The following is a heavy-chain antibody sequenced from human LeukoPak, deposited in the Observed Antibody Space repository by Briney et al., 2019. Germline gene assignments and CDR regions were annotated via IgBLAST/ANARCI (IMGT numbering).Heavy chain of an antibody. CDR2: VWYDGGNK. V-gene: IGHV3-33*01. Sequence: PGGSLRLSCAASGFTFRHYGMHWVRQAPGKGLEWVAVVWYDGGNKFHADSVKGRFTASRDNSKNTLYLQMNSLRVEDTAVYYCARDLNLPDVLDIWGQGTTVTVSS. CDR1: GFTFRHYG. CDR3: ARDLNLPDVLDI. J-gene: IGHJ3*02. D-gene: IGHD1-14*01.